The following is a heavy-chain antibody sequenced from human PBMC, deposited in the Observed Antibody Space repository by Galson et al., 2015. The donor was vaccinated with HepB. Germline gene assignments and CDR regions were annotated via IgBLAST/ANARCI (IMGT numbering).Heavy chain of an antibody. CDR1: GFTFSTYW. J-gene: IGHJ3*02. Sequence: SLGLSCAASGFTFSTYWMTWVRQAPGKGVEWVANIKQDGSEKNDVDSVEGRFTISRDNAKNSLYLQMNSLRAEDTAVYYCVRDVSLLRIFTWYDAFDIWGQGTMVTVSS. CDR2: IKQDGSEK. V-gene: IGHV3-7*01. D-gene: IGHD6-13*01. CDR3: VRDVSLLRIFTWYDAFDI.